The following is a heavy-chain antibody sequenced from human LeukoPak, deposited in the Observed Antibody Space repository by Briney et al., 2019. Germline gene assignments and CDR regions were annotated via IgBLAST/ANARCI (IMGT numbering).Heavy chain of an antibody. D-gene: IGHD3-22*01. Sequence: SETLSLTCAVYGGSFSGCYWSWIRQPPGKGLEWIGEINHSGSTNYNPSLKSRVTISVDTSKNQFSLKLSSVTAADTAVYYCARGLRTYYYDSSGYYFSRQNAFDIWGQGTMVTVSS. J-gene: IGHJ3*02. CDR2: INHSGST. V-gene: IGHV4-34*01. CDR1: GGSFSGCY. CDR3: ARGLRTYYYDSSGYYFSRQNAFDI.